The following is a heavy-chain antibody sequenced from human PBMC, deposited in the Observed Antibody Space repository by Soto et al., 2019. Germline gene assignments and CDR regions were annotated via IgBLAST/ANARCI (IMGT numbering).Heavy chain of an antibody. J-gene: IGHJ6*02. CDR3: ARERSFDAVARMDV. CDR1: GVTFSSYS. V-gene: IGHV3-48*01. Sequence: EVQLVESGGGLVQPGGSLRLSCTASGVTFSSYSMVWVRQAPGKGLEWVSYISSSSSSIYYADSVKGRFTTSRDNAKNSPYLQMNTLRVEHTGVYYCARERSFDAVARMDVWGQGTTVTVSS. CDR2: ISSSSSSI. D-gene: IGHD6-19*01.